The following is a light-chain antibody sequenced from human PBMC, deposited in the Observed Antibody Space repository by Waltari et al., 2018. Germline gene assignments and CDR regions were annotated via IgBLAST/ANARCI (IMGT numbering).Light chain of an antibody. Sequence: IVLTQSPGTLSMSPGEGVTLSCRASQSLNRALAWYQQKPGQAPRLLIYNVFNRATDIPDRFSGSGSVTEFSLTISRLEPEDFAVYYCQHYVNLPATFGQGTRVEIK. CDR2: NVF. V-gene: IGKV3-20*01. J-gene: IGKJ1*01. CDR3: QHYVNLPAT. CDR1: QSLNRA.